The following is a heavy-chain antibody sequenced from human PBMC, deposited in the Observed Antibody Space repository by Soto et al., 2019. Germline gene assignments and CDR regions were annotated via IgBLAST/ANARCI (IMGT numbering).Heavy chain of an antibody. J-gene: IGHJ4*02. CDR1: GFTFSSYA. V-gene: IGHV3-30-3*01. D-gene: IGHD5-18*01. CDR2: ISSDGTNK. Sequence: QVQLVESGGGVVQPGRSLRLSCAASGFTFSSYAMHWVRQAPGKGLEWVAVISSDGTNKYYADSVKGRFTISRDNSKSTLYLQMNSLRAEDTAVYSCARDWRIQLSYGGYYFDYWGQGTLVTVSS. CDR3: ARDWRIQLSYGGYYFDY.